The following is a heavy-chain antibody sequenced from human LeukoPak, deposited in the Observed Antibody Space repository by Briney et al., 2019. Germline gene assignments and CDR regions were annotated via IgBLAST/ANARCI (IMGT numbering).Heavy chain of an antibody. D-gene: IGHD2-2*01. V-gene: IGHV1-46*01. CDR3: ARDTSAFLTGYCYMDV. J-gene: IGHJ6*03. CDR1: GYTFTSNY. Sequence: ASVKVSCKAFGYTFTSNYMHWVRQAPGQGPEWMGVISPSGGSTTYAQKFQGRVTLTRDMSTSTDYLELSSLRSEDTAVYYCARDTSAFLTGYCYMDVWGKGTTVTVSS. CDR2: ISPSGGST.